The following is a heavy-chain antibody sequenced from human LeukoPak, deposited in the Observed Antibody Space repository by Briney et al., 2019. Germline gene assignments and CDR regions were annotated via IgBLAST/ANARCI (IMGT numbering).Heavy chain of an antibody. D-gene: IGHD6-19*01. Sequence: EGSLRLSCAASGFTFSSYAMSWVRQAPGKGLEWVSAISGSGGSTYYADSVKGRFTISRDNSKNTLYLQMNSLRAEDTAVYYCAKDLAVAGTYYFDYWGQGTLVTVSS. CDR3: AKDLAVAGTYYFDY. J-gene: IGHJ4*02. CDR1: GFTFSSYA. V-gene: IGHV3-23*01. CDR2: ISGSGGST.